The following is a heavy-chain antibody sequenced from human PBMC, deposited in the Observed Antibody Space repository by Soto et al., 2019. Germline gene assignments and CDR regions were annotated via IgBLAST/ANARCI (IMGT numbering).Heavy chain of an antibody. CDR3: ARGPGGPDGPGDY. CDR2: INAGNGNT. J-gene: IGHJ4*02. D-gene: IGHD2-15*01. CDR1: GYTFTSYA. Sequence: QVQLVQYEAEVKKPGASVTVSCKASGYTFTSYAMHWVRQAPGQRLEWMGWINAGNGNTKYSQKFQGRVTITRDTSASTAYMELSSLRSEDTAVYYCARGPGGPDGPGDYWGQGTLVTVSS. V-gene: IGHV1-3*01.